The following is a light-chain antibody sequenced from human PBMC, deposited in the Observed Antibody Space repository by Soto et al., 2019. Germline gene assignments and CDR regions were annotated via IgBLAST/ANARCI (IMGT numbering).Light chain of an antibody. V-gene: IGLV1-44*01. Sequence: QSVLSQPPAASGTPGQRVTISCSGSSSNIGSYSVNWYQQFPGTAPKLLIYNNNQRPSGVPDRFSGSKFGTSVSLAISGLQSEDEADYYCAAWDDSLNGVVFGGGTKLTVL. CDR2: NNN. CDR1: SSNIGSYS. J-gene: IGLJ2*01. CDR3: AAWDDSLNGVV.